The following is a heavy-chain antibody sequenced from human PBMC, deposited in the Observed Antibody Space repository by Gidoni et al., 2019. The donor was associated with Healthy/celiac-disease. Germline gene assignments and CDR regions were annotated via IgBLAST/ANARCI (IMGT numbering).Heavy chain of an antibody. J-gene: IGHJ3*02. CDR1: GFTFSSYA. V-gene: IGHV3-23*01. Sequence: EVQLLASGGGLVRPGGSLRLSCAASGFTFSSYAMSWVRQAPEKGLEWVSAICGSVGSTYYADSVKGRFTISRDNSKNTLYLQMNSLRAEDTAVYYCAKDTEMATRIDAFDIWGQGTMVTVSS. CDR3: AKDTEMATRIDAFDI. D-gene: IGHD5-12*01. CDR2: ICGSVGST.